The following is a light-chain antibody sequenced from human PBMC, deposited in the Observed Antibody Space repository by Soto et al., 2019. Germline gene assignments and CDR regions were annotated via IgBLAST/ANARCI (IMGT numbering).Light chain of an antibody. CDR1: SRDVGGYNY. V-gene: IGLV2-14*03. Sequence: QSALTQPASVSGSPGQSITISCTGTSRDVGGYNYVSWYQHHPGKAPKLMIHDVTSRPSGVSNRFSGSKSVNTASLTISGLQAEDEADYYCSSYSSSGTLYVFGTGTKLTVL. J-gene: IGLJ1*01. CDR3: SSYSSSGTLYV. CDR2: DVT.